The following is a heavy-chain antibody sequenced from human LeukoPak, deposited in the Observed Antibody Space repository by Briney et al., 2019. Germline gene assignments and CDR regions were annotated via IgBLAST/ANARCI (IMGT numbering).Heavy chain of an antibody. Sequence: GGSLRLSCAASGFTFSSYSMNWVRQAPGKGLEWVSSISSSSSYIYYADSVKGRFTISRDNAKNSLYLQMNSLRAEDTAVYYCAREREGGSYLGAFDYWGQGTLVTVSS. CDR3: AREREGGSYLGAFDY. CDR1: GFTFSSYS. J-gene: IGHJ4*02. D-gene: IGHD1-26*01. CDR2: ISSSSSYI. V-gene: IGHV3-21*01.